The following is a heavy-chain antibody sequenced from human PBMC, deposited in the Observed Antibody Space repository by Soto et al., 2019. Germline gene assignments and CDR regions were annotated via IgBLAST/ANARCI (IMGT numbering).Heavy chain of an antibody. V-gene: IGHV3-74*03. D-gene: IGHD2-2*01. J-gene: IGHJ4*02. Sequence: EVQLVESGGGLVQPGGSLRLSCAASGFTFSSYWMHWVRQAPGKGLVWVSRINSDGSSTTYADSVKGRFTISRDNAKNPLYLQMNRLRAEDTAVYYCARVETCSSTSCYSVFDYWGQGTLVTVSS. CDR2: INSDGSST. CDR1: GFTFSSYW. CDR3: ARVETCSSTSCYSVFDY.